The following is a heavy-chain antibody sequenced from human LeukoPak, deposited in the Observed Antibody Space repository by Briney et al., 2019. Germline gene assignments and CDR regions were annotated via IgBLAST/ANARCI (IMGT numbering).Heavy chain of an antibody. CDR3: AKDTHIGYGDPSALYDY. Sequence: PGGSLRLSCAASGFTFSSHGMHWVRQAPGKGLEWVAFIRYDGSNKYFADSVKGRFTISRDNSKNTLFLQMNSLRAEDTAVYYCAKDTHIGYGDPSALYDYWGQGTLVTVSS. CDR2: IRYDGSNK. J-gene: IGHJ4*02. V-gene: IGHV3-30*02. CDR1: GFTFSSHG. D-gene: IGHD4-17*01.